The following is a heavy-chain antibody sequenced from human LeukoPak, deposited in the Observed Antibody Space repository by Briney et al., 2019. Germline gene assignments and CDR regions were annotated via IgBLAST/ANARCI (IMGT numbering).Heavy chain of an antibody. J-gene: IGHJ5*02. CDR2: INHSGST. Sequence: SETLSLTCAVYGGSFSGYYWSWIRQPPGKGLEWIGEINHSGSTNYNPSLKSRVTISVDTSKNQFSLKLSSVTAADTAVYYCAREHYYDSSGYYSTGGDWFDPWGQGTLVTVSS. CDR3: AREHYYDSSGYYSTGGDWFDP. CDR1: GGSFSGYY. D-gene: IGHD3-22*01. V-gene: IGHV4-34*01.